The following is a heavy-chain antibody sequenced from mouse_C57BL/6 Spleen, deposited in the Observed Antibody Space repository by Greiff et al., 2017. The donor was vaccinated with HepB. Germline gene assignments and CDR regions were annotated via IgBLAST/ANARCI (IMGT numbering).Heavy chain of an antibody. CDR3: ATHGHYYAMDY. CDR2: ISSGSSTI. CDR1: GFTFSDYG. J-gene: IGHJ4*01. D-gene: IGHD1-2*01. Sequence: EVQLQESGGGLVKPGGSLKLSCAASGFTFSDYGMHWVRQAPEKGLEWVAYISSGSSTIYYADTVKGRFTISRDNAKNTLFLQMTSLRSEDTAMYYCATHGHYYAMDYWGQGTSVTVSS. V-gene: IGHV5-17*01.